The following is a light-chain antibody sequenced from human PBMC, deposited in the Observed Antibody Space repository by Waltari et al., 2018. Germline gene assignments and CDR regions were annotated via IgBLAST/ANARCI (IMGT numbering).Light chain of an antibody. J-gene: IGLJ3*02. V-gene: IGLV5-37*01. CDR2: YKSDSEK. Sequence: QPVLTQPPTSSASPGESARLTCTLPSDINVGDFNIYWYQHKPGSPPRFLLYYKSDSEKAQGSGVPSRFSGSKDSSANAGILLISGLQSEDEADYYCMFWPSNVWVFGGGTTLTVL. CDR3: MFWPSNVWV. CDR1: SDINVGDFN.